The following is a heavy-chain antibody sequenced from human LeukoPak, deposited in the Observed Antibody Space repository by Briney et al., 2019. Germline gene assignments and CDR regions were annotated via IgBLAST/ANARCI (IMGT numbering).Heavy chain of an antibody. V-gene: IGHV3-23*01. CDR1: GFTFSSYA. CDR2: ISGSGGTT. Sequence: GGSLRLSCAASGFTFSSYAMSWVRQAPGTGLEWVSTISGSGGTTYYADSVMGRFTISRDNSKNTLYLQMNSLRAEDTAVYYCAKSGYSTNWYRYFDYWGQGTLVTVSS. CDR3: AKSGYSTNWYRYFDY. D-gene: IGHD6-13*01. J-gene: IGHJ4*02.